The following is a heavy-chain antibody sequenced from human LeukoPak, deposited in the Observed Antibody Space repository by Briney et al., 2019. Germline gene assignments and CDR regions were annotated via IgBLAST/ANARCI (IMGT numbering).Heavy chain of an antibody. D-gene: IGHD2-2*01. Sequence: QPGGSLRLSCGASGFTFSRFGIHWVRQAPGKGLEWVSVISYDGRNKHYADSVKGRFTISRDISTDTLWLQMDSLRTEDTAVYYCAKGPLRGTAAAIDYWGQGTLVTVSS. CDR1: GFTFSRFG. V-gene: IGHV3-30*04. J-gene: IGHJ4*02. CDR2: ISYDGRNK. CDR3: AKGPLRGTAAAIDY.